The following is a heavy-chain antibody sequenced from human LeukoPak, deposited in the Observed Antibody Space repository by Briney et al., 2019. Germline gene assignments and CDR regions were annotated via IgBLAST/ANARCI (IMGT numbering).Heavy chain of an antibody. V-gene: IGHV1-69*04. J-gene: IGHJ4*02. CDR2: IIPILGIA. CDR3: ARDQVGAYLDY. D-gene: IGHD1-26*01. CDR1: GGTFSSYA. Sequence: SVKVSCKASGGTFSSYAISWVRQAPGQGLEWMGRIIPILGIANYAQKFQGRVTMTRDTSTSTVYMELSSLRSEDTAVYYCARDQVGAYLDYWGQGTLVTVSS.